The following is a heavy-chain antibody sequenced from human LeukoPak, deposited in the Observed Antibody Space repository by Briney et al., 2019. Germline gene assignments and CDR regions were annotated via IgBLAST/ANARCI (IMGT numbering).Heavy chain of an antibody. CDR1: GGTFSSCA. CDR3: AGCTLSHCYFDY. CDR2: IIPILGIA. Sequence: SVKVSCKASGGTFSSCAISWVRQAPGQGLEWMGRIIPILGIANYAQKFQGRVTITADKSTSTAYMELSSLRSEDTAVYYCAGCTLSHCYFDYWGQGTLVTVSS. V-gene: IGHV1-69*04. D-gene: IGHD2-8*01. J-gene: IGHJ4*02.